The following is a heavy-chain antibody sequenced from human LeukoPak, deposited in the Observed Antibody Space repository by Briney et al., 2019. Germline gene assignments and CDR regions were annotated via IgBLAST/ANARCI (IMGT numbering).Heavy chain of an antibody. CDR2: IGTAGEI. Sequence: GGSLRLSCAASGFTFRSYDMHWVRQATGKGVEWVSGIGTAGEIYYPGSVKGRFTISRENAKNSLYLQMNSLRAGDPAVYYCARAAYSSTWYSRYFDLWGRGTLVTVSS. CDR1: GFTFRSYD. J-gene: IGHJ2*01. V-gene: IGHV3-13*01. CDR3: ARAAYSSTWYSRYFDL. D-gene: IGHD6-13*01.